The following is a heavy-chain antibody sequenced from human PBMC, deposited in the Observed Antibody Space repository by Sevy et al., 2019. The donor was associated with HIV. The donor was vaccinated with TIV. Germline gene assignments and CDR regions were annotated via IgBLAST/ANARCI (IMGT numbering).Heavy chain of an antibody. CDR2: ISSSGGTT. CDR3: AKNNPYPDWVGVDF. CDR1: RFYFSNYA. Sequence: GGSLRLSCAASRFYFSNYAMTWVRQAPGKGLEWVSGISSSGGTTYYADSVKGRFTISRDNSKDTLYLQMNSLSAEDTAVYYCAKNNPYPDWVGVDFWGQGTLVTVSS. D-gene: IGHD3-9*01. J-gene: IGHJ4*02. V-gene: IGHV3-23*01.